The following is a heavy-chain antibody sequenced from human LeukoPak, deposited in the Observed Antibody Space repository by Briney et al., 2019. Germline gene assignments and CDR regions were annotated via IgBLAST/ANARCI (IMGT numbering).Heavy chain of an antibody. Sequence: ASVKVSCKASGYTFTGYYMHWVRQAPGQGLEWMGWINPNSGGTNYAQKFQGRVTMTRDTSISTAYMELSRLRSDDTAVYYCARERETYYYDSSGYRDAFDIWGQGTMVTVSS. CDR2: INPNSGGT. D-gene: IGHD3-22*01. V-gene: IGHV1-2*02. CDR1: GYTFTGYY. CDR3: ARERETYYYDSSGYRDAFDI. J-gene: IGHJ3*02.